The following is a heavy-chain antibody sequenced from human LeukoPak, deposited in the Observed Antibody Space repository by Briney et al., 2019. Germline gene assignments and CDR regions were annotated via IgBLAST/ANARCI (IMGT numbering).Heavy chain of an antibody. CDR3: ARGRSSSWYDWFDP. D-gene: IGHD6-13*01. CDR1: GVSFSGYY. Sequence: PSETLSLTCAVYGVSFSGYYWSWIRQPPGKGLEWIGEINHSGSTNYNPSLESRVTISVDTSKNQFSLKLSSVTAADTAVYYCARGRSSSWYDWFDPWGQGTLVTVSS. V-gene: IGHV4-34*01. CDR2: INHSGST. J-gene: IGHJ5*02.